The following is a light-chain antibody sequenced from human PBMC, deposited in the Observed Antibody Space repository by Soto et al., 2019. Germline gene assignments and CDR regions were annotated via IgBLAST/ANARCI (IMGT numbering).Light chain of an antibody. Sequence: EIVMTQSPATLSVSPGERATLSCRASQSISSHLAWYQQRPGQAPRLLMYSASTRATGIPATFSGSGSGTEFTLTIISLQSEDFAVYYCQQYNRWPPYTFGQGTKLEI. J-gene: IGKJ2*01. V-gene: IGKV3-15*01. CDR3: QQYNRWPPYT. CDR2: SAS. CDR1: QSISSH.